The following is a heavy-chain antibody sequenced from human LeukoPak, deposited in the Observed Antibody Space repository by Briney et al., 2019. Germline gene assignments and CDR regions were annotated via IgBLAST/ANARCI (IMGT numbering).Heavy chain of an antibody. CDR1: GYTFTSYY. D-gene: IGHD1-14*01. Sequence: ASVKVSCKASGYTFTSYYMHWVRQAPGQGLEWMGIINPSGGSTSYAQKFQGRVTMTRDTSTSTAYMELRSLRSDDTAVYYCARDIKRSRARWENLGFDPWGQGTLVTVSS. J-gene: IGHJ5*02. V-gene: IGHV1-46*01. CDR2: INPSGGST. CDR3: ARDIKRSRARWENLGFDP.